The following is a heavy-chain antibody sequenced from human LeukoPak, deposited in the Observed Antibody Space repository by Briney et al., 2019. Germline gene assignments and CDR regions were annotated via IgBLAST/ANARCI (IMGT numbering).Heavy chain of an antibody. V-gene: IGHV3-7*01. D-gene: IGHD6-19*01. Sequence: PGESLSLSCAASGFTFSSYWLSWVRQAPGKGLEWVANIKQDGSEKYYVDSVKGRFTITRDNAKNPLYLQMNSLRAEDTAVYYCASRSGWNAAGYWGQGTLVTVSS. CDR1: GFTFSSYW. CDR2: IKQDGSEK. CDR3: ASRSGWNAAGY. J-gene: IGHJ4*02.